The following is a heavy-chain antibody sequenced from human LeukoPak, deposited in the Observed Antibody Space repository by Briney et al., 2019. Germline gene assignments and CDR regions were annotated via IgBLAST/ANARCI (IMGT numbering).Heavy chain of an antibody. V-gene: IGHV4-39*01. CDR2: IYYSGST. Sequence: SETLSLTCTVSGGSISSSSYYWGWIRQPPGKGLDWIGSIYYSGSTYYNPSLKSRFTISVDTSKNQFTLKLSSVTAADTAVYYCVNYYDSSDYQQPDHFDYWGQGTLVTVSS. CDR3: VNYYDSSDYQQPDHFDY. J-gene: IGHJ4*02. CDR1: GGSISSSSYY. D-gene: IGHD3-22*01.